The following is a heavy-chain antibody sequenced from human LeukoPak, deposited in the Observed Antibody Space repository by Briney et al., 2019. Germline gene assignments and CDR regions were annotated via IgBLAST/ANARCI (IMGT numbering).Heavy chain of an antibody. CDR1: GGSVSGYY. CDR2: VYYSGST. V-gene: IGHV4-59*02. CDR3: ARIHRYCSGGACYVLDN. J-gene: IGHJ4*02. Sequence: SETLSLTCVVSGGSVSGYYWGWIRQPPGRGLEWIGYVYYSGSTNYNPSFKSRITISVDTPRNQFSLQLSSVTAADTAVYYCARIHRYCSGGACYVLDNWGQGTLVTVSS. D-gene: IGHD2-15*01.